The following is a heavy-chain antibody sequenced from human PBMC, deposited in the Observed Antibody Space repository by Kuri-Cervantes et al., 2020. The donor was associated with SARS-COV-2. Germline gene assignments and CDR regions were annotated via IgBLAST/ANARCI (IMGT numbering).Heavy chain of an antibody. CDR2: TYYSGST. Sequence: SETLSLTCSVSGGSLTRSSYYWGWIRQPPGKGLEWIGSTYYSGSTHYNPSLKSRVSVSIDTSKNQFSLKLSSVTAADTAVYYCARGQRITMVRGVMGFDYWGQGTLVTVSS. CDR3: ARGQRITMVRGVMGFDY. CDR1: GGSLTRSSYY. J-gene: IGHJ4*02. V-gene: IGHV4-39*07. D-gene: IGHD3-10*01.